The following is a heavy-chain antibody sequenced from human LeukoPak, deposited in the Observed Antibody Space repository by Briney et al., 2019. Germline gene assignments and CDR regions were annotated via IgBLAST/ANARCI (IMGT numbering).Heavy chain of an antibody. CDR1: GDTFSSNSAT. CDR2: TYYRSKWYN. CDR3: AGSHSSTWYPDC. Sequence: SQTLSLTCAISGDTFSSNSATWNWIRKSPSRGLEWLGRTYYRSKWYNEYAASVKIRTTINPDTSRNQLSLDLNSETPEDTAVYFCAGSHSSTWYPDCWGQGTLVTVSS. V-gene: IGHV6-1*01. D-gene: IGHD6-13*01. J-gene: IGHJ4*02.